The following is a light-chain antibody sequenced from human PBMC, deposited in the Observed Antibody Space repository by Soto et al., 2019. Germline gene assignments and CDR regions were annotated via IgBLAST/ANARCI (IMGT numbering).Light chain of an antibody. CDR1: QSISSSY. J-gene: IGKJ5*01. V-gene: IGKV3D-20*02. CDR3: QQRSNFIT. CDR2: DAS. Sequence: EILLTQSPGTLSLSPGERATLSCRASQSISSSYLAWYQQKPGQGPRLLIYDASNRATGIPARFSGSGSGTDFTLTISSLESEDFAVYYCQQRSNFITFGQGTRREIK.